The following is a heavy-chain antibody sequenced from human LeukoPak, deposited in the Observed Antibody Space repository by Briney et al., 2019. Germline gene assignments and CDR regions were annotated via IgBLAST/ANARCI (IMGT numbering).Heavy chain of an antibody. V-gene: IGHV4-38-2*02. J-gene: IGHJ3*02. Sequence: SETLSLTCTVSGYSISSGYYWGWIRQPPGKGLEWIGYIYYSGSTNYNPSLKSRVTISVDTSKNQFSLKLSSVTAADTAVYYCARSVVADAFDIWGQGTMVTVSS. CDR3: ARSVVADAFDI. CDR2: IYYSGST. CDR1: GYSISSGYY. D-gene: IGHD2-15*01.